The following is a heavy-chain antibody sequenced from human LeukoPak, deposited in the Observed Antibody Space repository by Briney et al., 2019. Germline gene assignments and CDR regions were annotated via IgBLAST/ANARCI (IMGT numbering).Heavy chain of an antibody. CDR2: ISSSGSTI. D-gene: IGHD6-19*01. V-gene: IGHV3-48*04. CDR3: ARTDPYSSGWFPLDY. CDR1: GFTFSSYS. J-gene: IGHJ4*02. Sequence: GGSLRLSCAASGFTFSSYSMNWVRQAPGKGLEWVSYISSSGSTIYYADSVKGRFTISRDNAKNSLYLQMNSLRAEDTAVYYCARTDPYSSGWFPLDYWGQGTLVTVSS.